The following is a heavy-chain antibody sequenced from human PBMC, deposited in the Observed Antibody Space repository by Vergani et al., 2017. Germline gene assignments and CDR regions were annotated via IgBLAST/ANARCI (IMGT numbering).Heavy chain of an antibody. CDR1: GASINNDFYY. CDR2: IYVSGIT. J-gene: IGHJ3*01. Sequence: QVQLQESGPGLVKPSQTLSLTCTVSGASINNDFYYWHWIRQPAGKGLEWIGRIYVSGITDYNSSLQSRVSMSVDTSKNQSSLTLTSVTAADTAVYYCARDNKQLRPRYFDLWGQGTMVTVSS. V-gene: IGHV4-61*02. CDR3: ARDNKQLRPRYFDL. D-gene: IGHD4-23*01.